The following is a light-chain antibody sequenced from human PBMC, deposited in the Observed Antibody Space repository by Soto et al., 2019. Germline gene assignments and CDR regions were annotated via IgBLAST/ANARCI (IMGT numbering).Light chain of an antibody. CDR3: QQYGSSPT. J-gene: IGKJ1*01. Sequence: EVVLTQSPGTLSLSPGERATLSCRASQSVSSNYLAWYQQRPGQAPRLLIHGASTRATGIPDRFSGSGSGTDFTLTISRLEPEDFAVYYCQQYGSSPTFGRGSKVEIK. CDR1: QSVSSNY. CDR2: GAS. V-gene: IGKV3-20*01.